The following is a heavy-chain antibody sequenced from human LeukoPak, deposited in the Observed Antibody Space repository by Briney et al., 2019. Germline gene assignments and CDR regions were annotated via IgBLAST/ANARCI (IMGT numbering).Heavy chain of an antibody. CDR1: GGVIRTYY. Sequence: SETLSLTCTVSGGVIRTYYWSWLRQPPGKGLEYIGYIYYTGSTTYNPSLESRVTISVDTSKNQFSLQLTSVTAADTAVYHCARETYCSGGTCFFGPDYWGQGTLVTVSS. V-gene: IGHV4-59*12. CDR3: ARETYCSGGTCFFGPDY. D-gene: IGHD2-15*01. CDR2: IYYTGST. J-gene: IGHJ4*02.